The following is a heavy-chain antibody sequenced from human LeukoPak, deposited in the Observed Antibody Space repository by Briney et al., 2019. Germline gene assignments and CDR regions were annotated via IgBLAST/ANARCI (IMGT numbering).Heavy chain of an antibody. CDR2: IKQDGSEK. Sequence: GGSLRLSCAASGFTFSSYWVSWVRQAPGKGLEWVANIKQDGSEKYYVDSVKGRFTISRDNAKNSLYLRMNSLRAEDTAVYYCARAPAEYYDFWSGGNWFDPWGQGTLVTVSS. J-gene: IGHJ5*02. V-gene: IGHV3-7*01. CDR3: ARAPAEYYDFWSGGNWFDP. D-gene: IGHD3-3*01. CDR1: GFTFSSYW.